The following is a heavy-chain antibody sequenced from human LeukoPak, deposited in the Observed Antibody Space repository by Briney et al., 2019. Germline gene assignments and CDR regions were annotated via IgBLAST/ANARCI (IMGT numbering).Heavy chain of an antibody. CDR2: ITSGSSHI. Sequence: GGSLRLSCAASGFTFDDYTMHWVRQTPGQGLEWVSSITSGSSHIYYADSVKGRFTISRDNAKSSLYLQVNSLRAEDTAVYYCARDPYSGSYGADYYYYMDVWGKGTTVTISS. J-gene: IGHJ6*03. V-gene: IGHV3-21*01. CDR3: ARDPYSGSYGADYYYYMDV. D-gene: IGHD1-26*01. CDR1: GFTFDDYT.